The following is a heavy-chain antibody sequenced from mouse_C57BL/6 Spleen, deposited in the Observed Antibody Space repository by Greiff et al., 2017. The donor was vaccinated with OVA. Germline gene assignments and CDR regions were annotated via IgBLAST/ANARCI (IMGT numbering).Heavy chain of an antibody. V-gene: IGHV1-52*01. CDR1: GYTFTSYW. CDR2: IDPSDSET. J-gene: IGHJ1*03. Sequence: QVQLQQPGAELVRPGSSVKLSCKASGYTFTSYWMHWVKQRPIQGLEWIGNIDPSDSETHYNQKFKDKATLTVDKSSSTAYMQLSSLTSEDSAVYYCARGRGPNYYGSSWYFDVWGTGTTVTVSS. D-gene: IGHD1-1*01. CDR3: ARGRGPNYYGSSWYFDV.